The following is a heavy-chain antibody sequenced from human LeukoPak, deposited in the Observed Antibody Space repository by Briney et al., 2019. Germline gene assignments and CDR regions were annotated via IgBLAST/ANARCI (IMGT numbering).Heavy chain of an antibody. J-gene: IGHJ3*02. CDR1: GFTVSSNY. Sequence: QSGGSLRLSCAASGFTVSSNYMSWVRQAPGKGLEWVANIKQDGSEKYYVDSVKGRFTISRDNAKNSLYLQMNSLRAEDTAVYYCARDNGYSSSWYRADAFDIWGQGTMVTVSS. D-gene: IGHD6-13*01. CDR2: IKQDGSEK. CDR3: ARDNGYSSSWYRADAFDI. V-gene: IGHV3-7*01.